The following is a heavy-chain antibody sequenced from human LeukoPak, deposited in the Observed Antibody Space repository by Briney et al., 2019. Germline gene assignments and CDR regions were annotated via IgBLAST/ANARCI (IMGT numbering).Heavy chain of an antibody. CDR2: ISGSGGST. V-gene: IGHV3-23*01. Sequence: GGSLRLSCAASGFTFSSYAMSWLRQAPGKGLEWVSAISGSGGSTYYADSVKGRFTTSRDNSKNTLFLQMNSLRAEDTAVYYCAKGRVVPAALFDYWGQGTLVTVSS. J-gene: IGHJ4*02. CDR1: GFTFSSYA. CDR3: AKGRVVPAALFDY. D-gene: IGHD2-2*01.